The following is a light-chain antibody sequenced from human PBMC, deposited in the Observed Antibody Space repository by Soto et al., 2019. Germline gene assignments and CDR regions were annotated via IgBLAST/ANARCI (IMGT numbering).Light chain of an antibody. CDR3: AAWDDSLNGLL. V-gene: IGLV1-44*01. CDR1: GSNIGSHA. CDR2: SNT. Sequence: QPVLTQPPSASGTPGQRVTFSCSGSGSNIGSHAVNWYQQLPGTAPKLLIYSNTQRPSGVPDRFSGSKSGTSASLAISGLQSEDEAYYYCAAWDDSLNGLLFGGGTKVT. J-gene: IGLJ2*01.